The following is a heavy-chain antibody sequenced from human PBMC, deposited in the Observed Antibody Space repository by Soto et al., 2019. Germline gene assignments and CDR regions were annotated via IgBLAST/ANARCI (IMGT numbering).Heavy chain of an antibody. V-gene: IGHV3-48*03. Sequence: PGGSLRLSCAASGFTFSSYEMNWVRQAPGKGLEWVSYISSSGSTIYYADSVKGRFTISRDNAKNSLYLQMNSLRAEDTAVYYCAGCSYSGYGMDVWGQGTTVTVSS. CDR1: GFTFSSYE. CDR3: AGCSYSGYGMDV. D-gene: IGHD5-12*01. CDR2: ISSSGSTI. J-gene: IGHJ6*02.